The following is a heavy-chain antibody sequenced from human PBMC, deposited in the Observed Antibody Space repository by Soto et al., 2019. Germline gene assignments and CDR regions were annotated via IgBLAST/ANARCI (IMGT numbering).Heavy chain of an antibody. CDR2: ISYDGSNK. Sequence: LRLSCAASGFTFSSYGMHWVRQAPGKGLEWVAVISYDGSNKYYADSVKGRFTISRDNSKNTLYLQMNSLRAEDTAVYYCAKDKVPVVVTAPLDYWGQGTLVTSPQ. D-gene: IGHD2-21*02. CDR3: AKDKVPVVVTAPLDY. CDR1: GFTFSSYG. J-gene: IGHJ4*02. V-gene: IGHV3-30*18.